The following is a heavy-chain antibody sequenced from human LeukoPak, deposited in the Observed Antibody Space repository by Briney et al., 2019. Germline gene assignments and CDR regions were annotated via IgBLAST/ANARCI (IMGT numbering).Heavy chain of an antibody. CDR3: AIDGYCSGGSCPSYYYYGMDV. D-gene: IGHD2-15*01. J-gene: IGHJ6*02. CDR2: ISAYNGNT. CDR1: GYTFTSYG. V-gene: IGHV1-18*01. Sequence: ASVKVSCKASGYTFTSYGISWVRQAPGQGLEWMGWISAYNGNTNYAQKLQGRVTMTTDTSTSTAYMGLRSLRSDDTAVYYCAIDGYCSGGSCPSYYYYGMDVWGQGTTVTVSS.